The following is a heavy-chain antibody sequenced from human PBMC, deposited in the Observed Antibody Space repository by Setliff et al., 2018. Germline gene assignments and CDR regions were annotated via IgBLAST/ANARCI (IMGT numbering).Heavy chain of an antibody. CDR3: ARVGIFGGGYFDF. D-gene: IGHD3-3*01. V-gene: IGHV1-18*01. Sequence: ASVKVSCKASGYTFTSYGISWVRQAPGQGLEWMGWISGYNGNTNYAQKLQGRVTMTTDTSISTAYMELSSLRPEDTAVYYCARVGIFGGGYFDFWGQGFLVTVSS. J-gene: IGHJ4*02. CDR1: GYTFTSYG. CDR2: ISGYNGNT.